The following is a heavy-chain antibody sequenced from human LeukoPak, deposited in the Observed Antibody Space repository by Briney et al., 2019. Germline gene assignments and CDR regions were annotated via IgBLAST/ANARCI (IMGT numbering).Heavy chain of an antibody. CDR1: GGSITSTSISSSNYY. CDR2: IYYSGST. CDR3: ARHSWGGPDSSGYLPGLRY. D-gene: IGHD3-22*01. Sequence: SETLSLTCTVSGGSITSTSISSSNYYWGWIRQPPGKGLEWIGSIYYSGSTYYNPSLKSRVTISVDTSKNQFSLKLSSVTAADTAVYYCARHSWGGPDSSGYLPGLRYWGQGTLVTVSS. V-gene: IGHV4-39*01. J-gene: IGHJ4*02.